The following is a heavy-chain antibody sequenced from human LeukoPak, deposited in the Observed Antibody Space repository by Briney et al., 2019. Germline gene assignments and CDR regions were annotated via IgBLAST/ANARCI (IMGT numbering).Heavy chain of an antibody. CDR1: QFTFTSYW. Sequence: GGSLRLSCAASQFTFTSYWMSWVRQAPGKGLEWVGNINQDGSERYYVDSVKGRFTISRDNAKSSLYLQMNSLRAEDTAVYYCARDKSVYYDTSGSRFDYWGQGTLVTVSS. CDR3: ARDKSVYYDTSGSRFDY. CDR2: INQDGSER. V-gene: IGHV3-7*01. D-gene: IGHD3-22*01. J-gene: IGHJ4*02.